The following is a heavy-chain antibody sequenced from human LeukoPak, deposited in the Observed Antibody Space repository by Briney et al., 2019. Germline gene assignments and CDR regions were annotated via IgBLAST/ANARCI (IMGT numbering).Heavy chain of an antibody. V-gene: IGHV1-3*01. CDR2: INAGNGNT. D-gene: IGHD6-13*01. CDR3: ARVASSSWYFY. CDR1: GYTFTSYA. J-gene: IGHJ4*02. Sequence: ASVKVSCEASGYTFTSYAMHRVRQAPGQRLEWMGWINAGNGNTKYSQKFQGRVTITRDTSASTAYMELSSLRSEDTAVYYCARVASSSWYFYWGQGTLVTVSS.